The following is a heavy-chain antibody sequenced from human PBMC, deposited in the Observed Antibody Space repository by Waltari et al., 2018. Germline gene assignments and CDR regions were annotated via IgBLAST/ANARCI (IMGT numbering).Heavy chain of an antibody. V-gene: IGHV1-69*05. CDR1: EGTFSSYA. CDR3: ARVRMVQGVIIGYYFDY. J-gene: IGHJ4*02. D-gene: IGHD3-10*01. CDR2: IIPIFGTA. Sequence: QVQLVQSGVEIKKPGTSGKVCGKASEGTFSSYAGSRVRQAAGPGIGWMGGIIPIFGTANYAQKFQGRVTITTDESTSTAYMELSSLRSEDTAVYYCARVRMVQGVIIGYYFDYWGQGTLVTVSS.